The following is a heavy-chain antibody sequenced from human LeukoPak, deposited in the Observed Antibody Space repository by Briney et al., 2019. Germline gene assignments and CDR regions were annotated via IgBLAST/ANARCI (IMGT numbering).Heavy chain of an antibody. Sequence: SETLSLTCTVSGGSISSSSYYWGWIRQPPGKGLEWIGSIYYSGSTYYNPSLKSRVTISVDTSKNQFSLKLSSVTAADTAVYYCARRGQWFGELNAFDIWGQGTMVTVSS. D-gene: IGHD3-10*01. CDR3: ARRGQWFGELNAFDI. CDR1: GGSISSSSYY. J-gene: IGHJ3*02. V-gene: IGHV4-39*01. CDR2: IYYSGST.